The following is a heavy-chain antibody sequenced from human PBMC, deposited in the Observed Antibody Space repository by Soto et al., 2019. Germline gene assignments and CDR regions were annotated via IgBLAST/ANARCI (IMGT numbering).Heavy chain of an antibody. J-gene: IGHJ6*02. D-gene: IGHD2-15*01. CDR2: IFSNDEK. CDR1: GFSLSNARMG. V-gene: IGHV2-26*01. CDR3: ARTGSYYYYGMDV. Sequence: SGPTLVNPTETLTLTCTVSGFSLSNARMGVSWIRQPPGKALEWLAHIFSNDEKSYSTSLKSRLTISKDTSKSQVALTMTNMDPVDTATYYCARTGSYYYYGMDVWGQGTTVTVSS.